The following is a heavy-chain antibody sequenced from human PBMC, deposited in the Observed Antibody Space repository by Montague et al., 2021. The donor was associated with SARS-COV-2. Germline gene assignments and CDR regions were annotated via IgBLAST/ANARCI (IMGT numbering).Heavy chain of an antibody. J-gene: IGHJ3*02. D-gene: IGHD3-3*01. CDR3: ARRRLRFFYRSEAFDI. CDR2: IKQDGSEK. Sequence: SLRLSCAASGFTFSSYWMSWVRQAPGKGLEWVANIKQDGSEKYYVDSGKGRFTISSDNAKNSLHLKMNSLRAEDTAVYYCARRRLRFFYRSEAFDIWGQGTMVTVSS. V-gene: IGHV3-7*01. CDR1: GFTFSSYW.